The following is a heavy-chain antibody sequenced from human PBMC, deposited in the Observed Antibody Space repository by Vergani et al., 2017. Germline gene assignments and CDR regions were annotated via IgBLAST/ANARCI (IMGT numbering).Heavy chain of an antibody. Sequence: QVQLVQSGAEVKKPGSSVKVSCKASGGTFSNSGINWVRQAPGQGLEWMGGIIPVLGTADYAQKFQGRVTITADESTRTAYMELNSLRSEDTALYYCARDGQVKYLQFWGKGTLLTVSS. CDR1: GGTFSNSG. CDR2: IIPVLGTA. J-gene: IGHJ1*01. V-gene: IGHV1-69*13. D-gene: IGHD4-23*01. CDR3: ARDGQVKYLQF.